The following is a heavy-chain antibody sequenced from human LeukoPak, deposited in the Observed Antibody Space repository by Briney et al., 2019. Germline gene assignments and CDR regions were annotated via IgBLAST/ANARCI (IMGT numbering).Heavy chain of an antibody. J-gene: IGHJ4*02. CDR1: GYTFTSYY. CDR3: ATRDPNWNYFDY. Sequence: ASVKVSCKASGYTFTSYYINWVRQATGQGLEWMGWMNPNSGNTGYAQKFQGRVTMTRNTSISTAYMELSSLRSEDTAVYYCATRDPNWNYFDYWGQGTLVTVSS. CDR2: MNPNSGNT. V-gene: IGHV1-8*01. D-gene: IGHD1-1*01.